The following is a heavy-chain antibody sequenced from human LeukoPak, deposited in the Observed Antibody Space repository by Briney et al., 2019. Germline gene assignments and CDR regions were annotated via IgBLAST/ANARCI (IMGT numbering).Heavy chain of an antibody. CDR1: GFTFTSYA. V-gene: IGHV3-30*02. Sequence: GGSLRLSCAASGFTFTSYAMHWVRQAPGKGLEWVAFIRYDGSNKYYAASVKGRFTISRDNSKNTLYLQMNSLRAEDTAVYYCAKDRVAAAGTFDCWGQGTLVTVSS. D-gene: IGHD6-13*01. CDR2: IRYDGSNK. J-gene: IGHJ4*02. CDR3: AKDRVAAAGTFDC.